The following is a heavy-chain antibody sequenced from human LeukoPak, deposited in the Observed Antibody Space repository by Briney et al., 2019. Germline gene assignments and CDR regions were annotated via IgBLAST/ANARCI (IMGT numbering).Heavy chain of an antibody. D-gene: IGHD3-22*01. CDR3: ARVPYDSSAGGYFDY. CDR2: IIPIFGTA. Sequence: GASVTVSCKASGGTFSSYAISWVRQAPGQGLEWMGGIIPIFGTANYAQKFQGRVTITADESTSTAYMELSSLRAEDTAVYYCARVPYDSSAGGYFDYWGQGTLVTVSS. V-gene: IGHV1-69*13. J-gene: IGHJ4*02. CDR1: GGTFSSYA.